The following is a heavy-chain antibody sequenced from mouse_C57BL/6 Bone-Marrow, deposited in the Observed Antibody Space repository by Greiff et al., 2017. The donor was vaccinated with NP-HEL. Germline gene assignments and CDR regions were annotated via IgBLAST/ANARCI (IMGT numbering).Heavy chain of an antibody. CDR1: GFTFSSYA. V-gene: IGHV5-9-1*02. J-gene: IGHJ3*01. CDR3: TRVGMDPFFAY. CDR2: ISSGGDYI. Sequence: EVHLVESGEGLVKPGGSLKLSCAASGFTFSSYAMSWVRQTPEKRLEWVAYISSGGDYIYYADTVKGRFTISRDNARNTLYLQMSSLKSEDTAMYYCTRVGMDPFFAYWGQGTLVTVSA.